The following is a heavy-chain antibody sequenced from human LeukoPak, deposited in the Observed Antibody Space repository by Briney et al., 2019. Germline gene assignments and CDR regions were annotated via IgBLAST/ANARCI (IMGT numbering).Heavy chain of an antibody. Sequence: SETLTLTCAVYGGSFSGYYWSWIRQPPGKGLEWIGEINHSGSTNYNPSLKSRVTISVDTSKNQFSLKLSSVTAADTAVYYCARGASLSDFDYWGQGTLVTVSS. V-gene: IGHV4-34*01. CDR1: GGSFSGYY. D-gene: IGHD2-2*01. CDR3: ARGASLSDFDY. J-gene: IGHJ4*02. CDR2: INHSGST.